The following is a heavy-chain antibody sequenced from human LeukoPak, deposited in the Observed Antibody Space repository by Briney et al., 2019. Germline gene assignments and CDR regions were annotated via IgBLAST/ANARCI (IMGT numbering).Heavy chain of an antibody. D-gene: IGHD6-19*01. V-gene: IGHV4-59*01. CDR1: GGSFSAYY. CDR2: IYSSGST. Sequence: SETLSLTCAVYGGSFSAYYWTWIRQPPGKGLEWIGYIYSSGSTNYNPSLKSRVTISVDTSKKQLSLKLSSVTAADTAVYYCAGHEAVAGLGDFWGQGTLVTVSS. J-gene: IGHJ4*02. CDR3: AGHEAVAGLGDF.